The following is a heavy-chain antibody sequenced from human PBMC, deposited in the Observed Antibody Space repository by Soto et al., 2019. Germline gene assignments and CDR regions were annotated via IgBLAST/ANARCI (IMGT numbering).Heavy chain of an antibody. D-gene: IGHD3-16*01. V-gene: IGHV3-48*02. Sequence: GGSLRLSCSASGFTFSSYSMNWVRQAPGKGLEWVSYISSSSSTIYYADSVKGRFTISRDNAKNSLYLQMNSLRDEDTAVYYCARAPLYDPEAYFDYWGQGTLVTVSS. CDR1: GFTFSSYS. J-gene: IGHJ4*02. CDR2: ISSSSSTI. CDR3: ARAPLYDPEAYFDY.